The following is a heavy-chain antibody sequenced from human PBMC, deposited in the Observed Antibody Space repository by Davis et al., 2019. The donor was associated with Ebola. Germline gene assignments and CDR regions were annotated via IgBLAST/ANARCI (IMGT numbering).Heavy chain of an antibody. J-gene: IGHJ6*03. CDR2: ISGSGGST. Sequence: GESLRLSCAASGFTFSDYYMSWIRQAPGKGLEWVSAISGSGGSTYYADSVKGRFTISRDNSKNTLYLQMNSLRAEDTAVYYCANTRGYIVVVPAAGYMDVWGKGTTVTVSS. CDR1: GFTFSDYY. CDR3: ANTRGYIVVVPAAGYMDV. V-gene: IGHV3-23*01. D-gene: IGHD2-2*01.